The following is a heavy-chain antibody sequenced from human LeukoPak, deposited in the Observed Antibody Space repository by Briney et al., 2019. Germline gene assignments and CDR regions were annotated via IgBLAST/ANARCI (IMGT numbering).Heavy chain of an antibody. V-gene: IGHV3-30*02. J-gene: IGHJ4*02. CDR3: VKTGSGWFGDY. D-gene: IGHD6-19*01. Sequence: PGGSLRLSCAASGFSFSGHAMHWLRQAPGKGLEWVAVIRYDGDIKYYADSVKGRFTISRDNSRNTLYLQMNSLRAEDTAVYYCVKTGSGWFGDYCGQGTLVTVSS. CDR2: IRYDGDIK. CDR1: GFSFSGHA.